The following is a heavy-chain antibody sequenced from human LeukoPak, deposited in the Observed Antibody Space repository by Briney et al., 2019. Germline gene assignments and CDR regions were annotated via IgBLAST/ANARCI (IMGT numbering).Heavy chain of an antibody. D-gene: IGHD5-12*01. J-gene: IGHJ4*02. CDR1: GFTFDDYA. CDR3: AKGGYDRDRNIDY. V-gene: IGHV3-9*01. Sequence: GGSLRLSCAASGFTFDDYAMHWVRQAPGKGLEWVSGISWNSGSIGYAESVKGRFTISRDNAKNSLYLQMNSLRAEDTALYYCAKGGYDRDRNIDYWGQGTLVTVSS. CDR2: ISWNSGSI.